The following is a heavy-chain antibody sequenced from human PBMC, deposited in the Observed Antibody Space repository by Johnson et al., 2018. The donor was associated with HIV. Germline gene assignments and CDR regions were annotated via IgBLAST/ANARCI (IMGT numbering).Heavy chain of an antibody. J-gene: IGHJ3*02. CDR2: ISYDGSNK. V-gene: IGHV3-30*04. D-gene: IGHD4-11*01. Sequence: QVQLVESGGVVVQPGGSLRLSCAASRFTFSTYAMHWVRQAPGKGLEWVAVISYDGSNKYYADSVKGRFTISRDNSKNTLYLQMNSLRAEDTAVYYCAREDDYSNYGSAFDIWGQGTMVTVSS. CDR3: AREDDYSNYGSAFDI. CDR1: RFTFSTYA.